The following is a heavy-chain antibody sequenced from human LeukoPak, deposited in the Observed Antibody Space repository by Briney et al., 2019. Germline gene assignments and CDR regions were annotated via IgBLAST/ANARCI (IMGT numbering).Heavy chain of an antibody. CDR3: ARRRGSWSFDY. CDR2: INPSGGST. J-gene: IGHJ4*02. Sequence: ASVKVSCKASGYTFTSYYMHWVRQAPGQGLEWMGIINPSGGSTSYAQKFQGRVTMTRNTSISTAYMELSSLRSEDTAVYYCARRRGSWSFDYWGQGTLVTVSS. V-gene: IGHV1-46*01. D-gene: IGHD1-26*01. CDR1: GYTFTSYY.